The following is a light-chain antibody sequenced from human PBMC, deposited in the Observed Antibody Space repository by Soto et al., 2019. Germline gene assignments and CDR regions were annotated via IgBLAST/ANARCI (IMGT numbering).Light chain of an antibody. CDR2: DVS. Sequence: QSALTQPASVSGSPGQSITISCTGPTSDVGGYNYVSWYQQHPGKAPKLMIYDVSYRPSGVSNRFSGSKSGNTASLTISGLQAEDEADYYCSSYTSSSARVFGAGTKLTVL. J-gene: IGLJ1*01. CDR3: SSYTSSSARV. V-gene: IGLV2-14*03. CDR1: TSDVGGYNY.